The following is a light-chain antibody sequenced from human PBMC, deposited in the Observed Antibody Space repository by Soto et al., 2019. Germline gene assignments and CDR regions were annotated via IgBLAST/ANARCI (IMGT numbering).Light chain of an antibody. CDR1: QSVDIS. CDR3: QQYRSWPRT. V-gene: IGKV3-15*01. CDR2: GAS. Sequence: IALTQSPANLSVSPGERITLSFRASQSVDISLAWYQQKPDQAPRLLIYGASTRATDMPGTFSGRGSGTEFTLTISSLRPEDFAVYYCQQYRSWPRTFGQGTKVDIK. J-gene: IGKJ1*01.